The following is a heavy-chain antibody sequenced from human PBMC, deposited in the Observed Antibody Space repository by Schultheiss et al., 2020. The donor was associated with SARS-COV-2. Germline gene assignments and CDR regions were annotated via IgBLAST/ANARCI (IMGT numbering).Heavy chain of an antibody. D-gene: IGHD4-23*01. CDR2: IWYDGSNK. J-gene: IGHJ5*02. CDR1: GFTFSSYG. CDR3: ARDGGDYGGNPEGWFDP. Sequence: GESLKISCAASGFTFSSYGMHWVRQAPGKGLEWVAVIWYDGSNKYYADSVKGRFTISRDNSKNTLYLQMNSLRAEDTAVYYCARDGGDYGGNPEGWFDPWGQGTLVTVSS. V-gene: IGHV3-33*08.